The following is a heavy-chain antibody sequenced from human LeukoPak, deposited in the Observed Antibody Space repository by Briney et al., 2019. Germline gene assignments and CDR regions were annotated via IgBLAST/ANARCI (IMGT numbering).Heavy chain of an antibody. J-gene: IGHJ3*02. D-gene: IGHD3-10*01. CDR1: GYTFTSYY. Sequence: ASVKVSCKASGYTFTSYYMHWVRRAPGQGLEWMGIINPSGGSTSYAQKFQGRVTMTRDTSTSTVYMELSSLRSEDTAVYYCAREYGSEDGDFDIWGQGTMVTVSS. V-gene: IGHV1-46*01. CDR2: INPSGGST. CDR3: AREYGSEDGDFDI.